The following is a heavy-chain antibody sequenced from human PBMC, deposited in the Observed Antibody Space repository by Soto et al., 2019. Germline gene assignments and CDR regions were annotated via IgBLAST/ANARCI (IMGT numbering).Heavy chain of an antibody. J-gene: IGHJ6*02. V-gene: IGHV1-58*02. CDR1: RFTFTSSA. CDR2: FVVGSGNT. Sequence: QMQLVQSRPEVKKPGTSVKVSCKASRFTFTSSAMQWVRQARRQRREWVGWFVVGSGNTNYAQKFQERVTITRDMSTSTAYMELSSLRSEDTAVYYCAADFANYGSGSYYRSTYYYYGMDVWGQGTTVTVSS. D-gene: IGHD3-10*01. CDR3: AADFANYGSGSYYRSTYYYYGMDV.